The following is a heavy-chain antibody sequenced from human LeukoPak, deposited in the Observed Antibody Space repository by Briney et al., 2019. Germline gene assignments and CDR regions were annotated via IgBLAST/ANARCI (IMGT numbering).Heavy chain of an antibody. CDR3: AKDGDGYCSSTSCLYYYYYGMDV. Sequence: PGGSLRLSCAASGFTFNNYAMSWVRQAPGKGLEWVSAISGSGGSTYYADSVKGRFTISRDNSKNTLYLQMNSLRAEDTAVYYCAKDGDGYCSSTSCLYYYYYGMDVWGQGTTVTVSS. J-gene: IGHJ6*02. CDR2: ISGSGGST. D-gene: IGHD2-2*01. CDR1: GFTFNNYA. V-gene: IGHV3-23*01.